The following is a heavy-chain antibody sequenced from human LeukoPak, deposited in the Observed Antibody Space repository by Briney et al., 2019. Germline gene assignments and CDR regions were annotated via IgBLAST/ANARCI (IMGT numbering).Heavy chain of an antibody. CDR2: INPNSGGT. CDR3: ARDGYSGYDPFDY. J-gene: IGHJ4*02. Sequence: ASVKVSCKASGYTFTGYYMHWVRQAPGQGLEWMGWINPNSGGTNYAQKFQGRVTMTRDTSISTAYMELSRLRSDDTAMYYCARDGYSGYDPFDYWGQGTLVTVSS. CDR1: GYTFTGYY. V-gene: IGHV1-2*02. D-gene: IGHD5-12*01.